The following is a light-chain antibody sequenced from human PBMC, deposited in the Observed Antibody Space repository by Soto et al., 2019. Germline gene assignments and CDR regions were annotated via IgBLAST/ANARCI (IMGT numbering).Light chain of an antibody. Sequence: EVVMTQSPGTLSLSPGDRATLSCRASQTVRSYLAWYQQKSGQPPRVLIHGASTRATGIPARFSGSGSGTDFTLTISSLEPEDFAVYYCQQRSNWPWTFGQGTKVDIK. J-gene: IGKJ1*01. CDR3: QQRSNWPWT. V-gene: IGKV3-11*01. CDR1: QTVRSY. CDR2: GAS.